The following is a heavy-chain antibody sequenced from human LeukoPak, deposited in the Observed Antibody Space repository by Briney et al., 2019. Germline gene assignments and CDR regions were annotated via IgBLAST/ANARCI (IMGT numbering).Heavy chain of an antibody. CDR3: ARDRYNSGSYFDYMDV. Sequence: SVKVSCKASRGTFSSYAISCVRQAPGQRLEWMGGIIPIFGTANYAQKFQGRVTITADESTSTAYMELSSLRSEDTAVYYCARDRYNSGSYFDYMDVWGKGTTVTVSS. CDR2: IIPIFGTA. D-gene: IGHD1-26*01. J-gene: IGHJ6*03. V-gene: IGHV1-69*01. CDR1: RGTFSSYA.